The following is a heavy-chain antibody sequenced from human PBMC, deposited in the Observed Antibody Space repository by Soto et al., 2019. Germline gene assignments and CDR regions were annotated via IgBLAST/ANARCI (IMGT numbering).Heavy chain of an antibody. CDR3: ARGPPSGYGYYYFDY. Sequence: SETLSLTCAVSCGSISSGGYSWSWIRQPPGKGLEWIGYIYHSGSTYYNPSLKSRVTISVDRSKNQFSLKLSSVTAADTAVYYCARGPPSGYGYYYFDYWGQGTLVTVSS. D-gene: IGHD5-12*01. CDR1: CGSISSGGYS. CDR2: IYHSGST. V-gene: IGHV4-30-2*01. J-gene: IGHJ4*02.